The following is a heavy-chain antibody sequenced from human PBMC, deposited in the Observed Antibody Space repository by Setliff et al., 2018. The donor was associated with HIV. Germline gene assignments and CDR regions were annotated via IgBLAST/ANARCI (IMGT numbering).Heavy chain of an antibody. V-gene: IGHV1-18*01. CDR1: GYTFTSYG. CDR3: ARDQGFWSGFTYNYYMDV. CDR2: ISAYNGNT. J-gene: IGHJ6*03. Sequence: GASVKVSCKASGYTFTSYGISWVRQAPGQGPEWMGWISAYNGNTKYTQDFQGRVTMTTDTSTSTVYMELRSLRSDDTAVYYCARDQGFWSGFTYNYYMDVWGKGTTVTVSS. D-gene: IGHD3-3*01.